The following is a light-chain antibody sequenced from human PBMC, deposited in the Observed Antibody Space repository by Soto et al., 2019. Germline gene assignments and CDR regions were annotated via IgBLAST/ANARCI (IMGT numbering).Light chain of an antibody. J-gene: IGLJ2*01. CDR2: DVS. V-gene: IGLV2-14*01. Sequence: QSVLTQPASVSGSPGQSITISCTGTSSDVGGYNYDSWYQQHPGKAPKLMIYDVSNRPSGVSNRFSGSKSGNTASLTISGLQAEDEADYYCSSYTSSSTLEGVVFGGGTKLTVL. CDR1: SSDVGGYNY. CDR3: SSYTSSSTLEGVV.